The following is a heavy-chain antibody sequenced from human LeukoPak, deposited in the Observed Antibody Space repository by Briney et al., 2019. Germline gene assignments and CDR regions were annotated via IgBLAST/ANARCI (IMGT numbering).Heavy chain of an antibody. CDR1: GYTFTSYG. D-gene: IGHD3-22*01. CDR2: ISAYNGNT. Sequence: EASVKVSCKASGYTFTSYGISWVRQAPGQGLEWTGWISAYNGNTNYAQKLQGRVTMTTDTSTSTAYMELRSLRSDDTAVYYCARARYYDSSGYYTRDFDYWGQGTLVTVSS. V-gene: IGHV1-18*01. CDR3: ARARYYDSSGYYTRDFDY. J-gene: IGHJ4*02.